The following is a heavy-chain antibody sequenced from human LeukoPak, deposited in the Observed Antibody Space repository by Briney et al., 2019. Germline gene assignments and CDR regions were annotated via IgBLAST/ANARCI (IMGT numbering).Heavy chain of an antibody. J-gene: IGHJ4*02. D-gene: IGHD6-6*01. CDR3: AKDRYSSSSGTDY. CDR1: GFTFDDYA. V-gene: IGHV3-9*01. CDR2: ISWNSGSI. Sequence: GGSLRLSCAAFGFTFDDYAMHWVRQAPGKGLEWVSGISWNSGSIGYADSVKGRFTISRDNAKNSLYLQMNSLRAEDTALYYCAKDRYSSSSGTDYWGQGTLVTVSS.